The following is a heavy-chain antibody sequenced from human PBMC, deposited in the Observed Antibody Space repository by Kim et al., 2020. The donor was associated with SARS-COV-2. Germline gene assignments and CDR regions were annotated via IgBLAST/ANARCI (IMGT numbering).Heavy chain of an antibody. CDR3: ARGKEIGFDY. CDR2: INHSGST. V-gene: IGHV4-34*01. J-gene: IGHJ4*02. Sequence: SETLSLTCAVYGGSFSGYYWSWIRQPPGKGLEWIGEINHSGSTNYNPSLKSRVTISVDTSKNQFSLKLSSVTAADTAVYYCARGKEIGFDYWGQGTLVT. CDR1: GGSFSGYY.